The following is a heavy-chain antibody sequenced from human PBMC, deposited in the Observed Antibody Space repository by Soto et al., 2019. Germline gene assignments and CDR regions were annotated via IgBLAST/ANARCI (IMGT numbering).Heavy chain of an antibody. V-gene: IGHV2-5*02. Sequence: QITLKESGPTLVKPTQTLTLTCTFSGFSLSTIGVGVGWIRQPPGKALEWLALIYWDGDKRYSPSLKSRLTISKYTSKNQVVLTLTNVDPMDTATYYCALGYYDVSFDVWGQGTMVTVSS. D-gene: IGHD3-3*01. CDR2: IYWDGDK. CDR3: ALGYYDVSFDV. J-gene: IGHJ3*01. CDR1: GFSLSTIGVG.